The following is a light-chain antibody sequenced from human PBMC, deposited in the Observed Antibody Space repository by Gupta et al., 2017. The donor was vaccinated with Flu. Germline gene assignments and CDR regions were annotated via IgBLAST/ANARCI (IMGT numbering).Light chain of an antibody. CDR3: CSRAGSYSWV. J-gene: IGLJ3*02. Sequence: QSALTQPRSVSGSPGQSVSISCPGTSSDVGAYEYVSWYQQYPGKAPKVIIYDVYRRPSGVPDRFSASKSGNTASLTISGLQAEDEADYYCCSRAGSYSWVFGGGTKLTVL. CDR1: SSDVGAYEY. CDR2: DVY. V-gene: IGLV2-11*01.